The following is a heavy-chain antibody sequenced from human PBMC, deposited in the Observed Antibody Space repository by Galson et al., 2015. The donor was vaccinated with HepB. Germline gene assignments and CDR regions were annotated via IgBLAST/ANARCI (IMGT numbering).Heavy chain of an antibody. D-gene: IGHD3-22*01. CDR1: RANFSSYG. CDR3: ARDPVVATNYYDSSGFDY. Sequence: SAEVSCKAPRANFSSYGIRWLRQSTGQGLERSGRIIPLLGIANHAQKFQGRVTSTADKSTSTAYMELNSLRSEDPAVYYRARDPVVATNYYDSSGFDYWGQGTLVTVSS. J-gene: IGHJ4*02. CDR2: IIPLLGIA. V-gene: IGHV1-69*04.